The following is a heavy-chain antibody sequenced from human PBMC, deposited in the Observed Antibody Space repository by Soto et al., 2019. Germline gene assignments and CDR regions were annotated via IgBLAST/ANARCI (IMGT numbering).Heavy chain of an antibody. J-gene: IGHJ6*02. CDR3: ARRSSVRFLEWLLPAGGYYYGMDV. Sequence: SETLSLTCSVAGGSSSSSSYYWGWIRQPPGKGLEWIGSIYYSGSTYYNPSLKSRVTISVDTSKNQFSLKLSSVTAADTAVYYCARRSSVRFLEWLLPAGGYYYGMDVWGQGTTVTVSS. V-gene: IGHV4-39*01. CDR1: GGSSSSSSYY. D-gene: IGHD3-3*01. CDR2: IYYSGST.